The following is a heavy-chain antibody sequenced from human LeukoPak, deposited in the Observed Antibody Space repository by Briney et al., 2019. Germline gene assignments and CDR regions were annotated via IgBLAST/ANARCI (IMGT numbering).Heavy chain of an antibody. CDR3: AKDVRAATLAVFDC. CDR2: VSGTGGST. J-gene: IGHJ4*02. D-gene: IGHD2-2*01. CDR1: GFIFSSYA. V-gene: IGHV3-23*01. Sequence: QPGGSLRLSCAASGFIFSSYAMSWVRQAPGKGLEWVSGVSGTGGSTSYADSVKGRFTISRDNSKNTLYLQMNSLRAEDTAVYYCAKDVRAATLAVFDCWGQGTLVTVSS.